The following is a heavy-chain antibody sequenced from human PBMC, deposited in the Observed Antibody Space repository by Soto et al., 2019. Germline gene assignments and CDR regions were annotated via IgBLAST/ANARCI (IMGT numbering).Heavy chain of an antibody. CDR1: GYTFTNYS. D-gene: IGHD2-2*01. J-gene: IGHJ5*02. V-gene: IGHV1-3*04. CDR2: INTDNGYT. Sequence: QVPLVQSGAEVKKPGASVKVSCKASGYTFTNYSMHWVRQAPGQRLEWMGWINTDNGYTRDSERFQDRVTLTRDTSANTAYMELSSLTYEDTAVYYCARAGNCTSTTCFSGWLDPWGQGTLVTVSS. CDR3: ARAGNCTSTTCFSGWLDP.